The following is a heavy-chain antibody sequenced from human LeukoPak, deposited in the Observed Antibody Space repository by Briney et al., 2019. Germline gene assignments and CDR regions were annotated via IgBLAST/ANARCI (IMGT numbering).Heavy chain of an antibody. CDR2: ISANAAGT. CDR3: AKDSGNSGWYVDN. V-gene: IGHV3-23*01. D-gene: IGHD6-19*01. J-gene: IGHJ4*02. CDR1: GFTFSSYW. Sequence: TGGSLRLSCAASGFTFSSYWMHWVRQAPGKGLEWVSSISANAAGTYYADSVKGRFTISRDNSKNTVYLQMNSLRGEDTAVYYCAKDSGNSGWYVDNWGQGTLVTVSS.